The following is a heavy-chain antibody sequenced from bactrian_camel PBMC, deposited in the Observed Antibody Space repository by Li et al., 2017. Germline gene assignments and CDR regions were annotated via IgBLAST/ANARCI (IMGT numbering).Heavy chain of an antibody. CDR1: GCSGRAHA. CDR3: AARSLGTYCQTRYAYEY. Sequence: HVQLVESGGGLVQPGGSLRLSCVTSGCSGRAHAKVWYRQAAGKQREWVSSLATDGSTYYSDAVKGRFTISKDKAKDTLYLQMNSLKPEDSAMYYCAARSLGTYCQTRYAYEYWGQGTQVTV. V-gene: IGHV3S53*01. J-gene: IGHJ4*01. D-gene: IGHD2*01. CDR2: LATDGST.